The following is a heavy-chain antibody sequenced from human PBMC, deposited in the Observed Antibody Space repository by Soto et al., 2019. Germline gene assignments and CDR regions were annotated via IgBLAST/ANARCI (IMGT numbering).Heavy chain of an antibody. Sequence: PGGSLRLSCAASGFTFSSYAMSWVRQPPGKGLEWVSVISGSGDSTYYADSARGRFTISRDNSKNRLYLQMNSLRAEDTAPYYCERVNWNDPYFYFDYRGQGNPVPVGS. CDR3: ERVNWNDPYFYFDY. CDR1: GFTFSSYA. J-gene: IGHJ4*02. V-gene: IGHV3-23*01. D-gene: IGHD1-1*01. CDR2: ISGSGDST.